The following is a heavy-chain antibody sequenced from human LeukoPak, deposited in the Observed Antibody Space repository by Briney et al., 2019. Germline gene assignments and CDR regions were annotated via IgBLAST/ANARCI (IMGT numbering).Heavy chain of an antibody. V-gene: IGHV4-34*01. CDR2: INHSGST. J-gene: IGHJ4*02. Sequence: SETLSLTCAVYGGSFSGYYWSWIRQPPGKGPEWIGEINHSGSTNYNPSLKSRVTISVDTSKNQFSLKLSSVTAADTAVYYCARGGRGPHYFDYWGQGTLVTVSS. CDR1: GGSFSGYY. CDR3: ARGGRGPHYFDY. D-gene: IGHD3-10*01.